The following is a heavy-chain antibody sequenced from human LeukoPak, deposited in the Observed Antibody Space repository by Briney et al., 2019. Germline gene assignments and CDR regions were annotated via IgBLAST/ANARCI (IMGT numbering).Heavy chain of an antibody. Sequence: GGSLRLSCAASGFTFSRYAMHWVRQAPGKGLEWVAVISYDGSNKYYVDSVKGRFTISRDNSKNTLFLQMNSLRPEDTAVYYCARDRGYSSGWYSDDLNFDYWGQGTLVTVSS. D-gene: IGHD6-19*01. CDR1: GFTFSRYA. J-gene: IGHJ4*02. CDR3: ARDRGYSSGWYSDDLNFDY. CDR2: ISYDGSNK. V-gene: IGHV3-30-3*01.